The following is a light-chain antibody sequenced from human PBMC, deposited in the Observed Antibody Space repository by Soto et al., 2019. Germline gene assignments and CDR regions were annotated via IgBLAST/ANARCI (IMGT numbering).Light chain of an antibody. CDR2: AAS. Sequence: EIVMTQSPAFLSVSPVERATLSCRASQSISRNLAWYQQKPGQAPRLLIYAASTRATGLPARFSGSGSGTEFTLTISSLQPDDFATYYCQQYSTYTPRTFGQGTKVDI. J-gene: IGKJ1*01. CDR3: QQYSTYTPRT. V-gene: IGKV3-15*01. CDR1: QSISRN.